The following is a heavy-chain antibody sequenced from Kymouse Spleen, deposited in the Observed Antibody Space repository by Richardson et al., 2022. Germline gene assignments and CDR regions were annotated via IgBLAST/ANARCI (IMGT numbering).Heavy chain of an antibody. V-gene: IGHV3-23*04. D-gene: IGHD6-13*01. CDR2: ISGSGGST. CDR1: GFTFSSYA. J-gene: IGHJ3*02. Sequence: EVQLVESGGGLVQPGGSLRLSCAASGFTFSSYAMSWVRQAPGKGLEWVSAISGSGGSTYYADSVKGRFTISRDNSKNTLYLQMNSLRAEDTAVYYCAKPPYSSSWPPDAFDIWGQGTMVTVSS. CDR3: AKPPYSSSWPPDAFDI.